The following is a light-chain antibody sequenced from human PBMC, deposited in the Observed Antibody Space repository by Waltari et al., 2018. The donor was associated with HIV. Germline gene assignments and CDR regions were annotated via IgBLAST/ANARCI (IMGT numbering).Light chain of an antibody. Sequence: EIVMTQSPATLSVSPGGRATLSCRASQSVSNSLVWYQQRPGQAPRLLIYGASTRARLPGRFSGSGSGTEFTLTINSLQSEDFAVYYCQQYNSWPRTFGQGTKVEVE. V-gene: IGKV3-15*01. CDR2: GAS. CDR3: QQYNSWPRT. CDR1: QSVSNS. J-gene: IGKJ1*01.